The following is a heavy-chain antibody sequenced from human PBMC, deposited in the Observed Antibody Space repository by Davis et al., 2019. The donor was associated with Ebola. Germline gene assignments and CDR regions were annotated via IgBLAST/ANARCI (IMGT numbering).Heavy chain of an antibody. CDR2: INAGNGNT. D-gene: IGHD2-2*01. J-gene: IGHJ6*02. CDR1: GYTFTSYA. V-gene: IGHV1-3*01. CDR3: ARDSVVVPAAMGGYYYYGMDV. Sequence: AASVKVSCKASGYTFTSYAMHWVRQAPGQRLEWMGWINAGNGNTKYSQKFQGRVTITRDTSASTAYIELSSLGSEDTAVYYCARDSVVVPAAMGGYYYYGMDVWGQGTTVTVSS.